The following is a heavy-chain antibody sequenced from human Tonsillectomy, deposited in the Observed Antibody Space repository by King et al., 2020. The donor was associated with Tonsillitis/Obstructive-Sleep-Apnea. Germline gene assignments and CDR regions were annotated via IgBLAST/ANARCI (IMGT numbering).Heavy chain of an antibody. V-gene: IGHV3-74*01. Sequence: VQLVESGGGLVQPGGSLRLSCAASGFTFSSYWMHWVRQAPGKGLVWVSRINSDGSSTSYADSAKGRFTISRDNAKNTLYLQMNSLRAEDTAVYYCASPHHDYDSSGFDYWGQGTLVTVSS. CDR1: GFTFSSYW. CDR3: ASPHHDYDSSGFDY. D-gene: IGHD3-22*01. CDR2: INSDGSST. J-gene: IGHJ4*02.